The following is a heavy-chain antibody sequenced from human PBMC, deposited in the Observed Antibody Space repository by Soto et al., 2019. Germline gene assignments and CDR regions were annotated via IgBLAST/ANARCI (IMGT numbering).Heavy chain of an antibody. D-gene: IGHD4-17*01. V-gene: IGHV1-8*01. CDR1: GYTFTSYD. Sequence: QVQLVQSGAEVKKPGASVKVSCKASGYTFTSYDINWVRQATGQGLEWMGWMNPNSGNTGYAQKFQGRVTMTRNTSISTAYMELSSLRSGDTAVYYCARVTGMTTVTTFRYWGQGTLVTVSS. CDR2: MNPNSGNT. J-gene: IGHJ4*02. CDR3: ARVTGMTTVTTFRY.